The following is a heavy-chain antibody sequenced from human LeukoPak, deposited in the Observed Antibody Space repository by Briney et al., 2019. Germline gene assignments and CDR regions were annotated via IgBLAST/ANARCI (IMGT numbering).Heavy chain of an antibody. D-gene: IGHD3-10*01. CDR2: VGYDGDKR. J-gene: IGHJ4*02. CDR1: GFIFRSFG. Sequence: GGSLRLSCAASGFIFRSFGMHWVRQSPGKGLEWLAVVGYDGDKRDYADSVKGRFTISRDNSRNTIDLQLSSLRAEDTAVYYCARDGSYMVRGVSTYYFNYWGQGALVTVSS. CDR3: ARDGSYMVRGVSTYYFNY. V-gene: IGHV3-30*03.